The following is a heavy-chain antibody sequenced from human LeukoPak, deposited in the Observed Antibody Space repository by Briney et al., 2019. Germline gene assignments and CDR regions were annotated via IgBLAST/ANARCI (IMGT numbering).Heavy chain of an antibody. CDR1: GDSISSSSYY. CDR3: AKVDWGEGHYGMDV. D-gene: IGHD3-16*01. Sequence: SETLSLTCTVAGDSISSSSYYWDWIRRPPGKGLEWVGDIYNSGSTYYNPSHKRRVTLSVDTSKNQFTLKLSSKTAADTAVYYAAKVDWGEGHYGMDVWGQGTTVTVSS. J-gene: IGHJ6*02. V-gene: IGHV4-39*06. CDR2: IYNSGST.